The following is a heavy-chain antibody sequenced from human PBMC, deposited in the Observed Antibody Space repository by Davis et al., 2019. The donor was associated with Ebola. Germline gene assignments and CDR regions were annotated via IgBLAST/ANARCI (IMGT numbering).Heavy chain of an antibody. CDR2: FDPEDGET. CDR1: GYTLTELS. Sequence: ASVKVSCKVSGYTLTELSMHWVRQAPGKGLEWMGGFDPEDGETIYAQKFQGRVTMTEDTSTDTAYMELSSLRSEDTAVYYCAREGTILYGSGSYVRSPTYDYWGQGTLVTVSS. D-gene: IGHD3-10*01. J-gene: IGHJ4*02. V-gene: IGHV1-24*01. CDR3: AREGTILYGSGSYVRSPTYDY.